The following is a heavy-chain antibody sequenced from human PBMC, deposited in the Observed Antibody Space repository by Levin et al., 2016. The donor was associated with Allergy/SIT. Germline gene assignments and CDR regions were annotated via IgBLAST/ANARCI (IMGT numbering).Heavy chain of an antibody. Sequence: WIRQPPGKGLEWVAVISYDGSNKYYADSVKGRFTISRDNSKNTLYLQMNSLRAEDTAVYYCAKDRLGGPLGVPHLAAAGILDYWGQGTLVTVSS. J-gene: IGHJ4*02. D-gene: IGHD6-13*01. CDR3: AKDRLGGPLGVPHLAAAGILDY. CDR2: ISYDGSNK. V-gene: IGHV3-30*18.